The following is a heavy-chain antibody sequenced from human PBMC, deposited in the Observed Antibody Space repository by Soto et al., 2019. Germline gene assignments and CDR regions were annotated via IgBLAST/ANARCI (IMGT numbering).Heavy chain of an antibody. D-gene: IGHD6-13*01. CDR2: IYYSGST. CDR3: AREGRPAGFDY. J-gene: IGHJ4*02. V-gene: IGHV4-59*01. Sequence: SSETLSLTCTVSGGSISSYYWSWIRQPPGKGLEWIGYIYYSGSTNYNPSLKSRVTISVDTSKNQFSLKLSSVTAADTAVYYCAREGRPAGFDYWGQGTLVTVSS. CDR1: GGSISSYY.